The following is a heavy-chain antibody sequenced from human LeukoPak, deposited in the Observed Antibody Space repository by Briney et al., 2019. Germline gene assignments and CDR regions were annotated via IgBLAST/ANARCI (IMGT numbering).Heavy chain of an antibody. CDR1: GFTSSSYG. D-gene: IGHD5-18*01. V-gene: IGHV3-30*18. CDR2: ISYDGSNK. Sequence: GGSLRLSCAASGFTSSSYGMHWVRQAPGKGLEWVAVISYDGSNKYYADSVKGRFTISRDNSKNTLYLQMNSLRAEDTAVYYCAKGRPFGYSYGYFDYWGQGTLVTVSS. J-gene: IGHJ4*02. CDR3: AKGRPFGYSYGYFDY.